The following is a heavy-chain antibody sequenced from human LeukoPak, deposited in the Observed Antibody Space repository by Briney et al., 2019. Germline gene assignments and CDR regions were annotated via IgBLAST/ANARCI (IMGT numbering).Heavy chain of an antibody. Sequence: SETLSLTCTVSGVSISSGGYYWSWIRQHPGKGLEWIGYIYYSGSTYYNPSLKSRLTISLDTSSNQFSLKLNSVTAADTAVYYCARGPVRDYSNYWGQGTLDTVSS. J-gene: IGHJ4*02. D-gene: IGHD4-11*01. CDR3: ARGPVRDYSNY. CDR1: GVSISSGGYY. CDR2: IYYSGST. V-gene: IGHV4-31*03.